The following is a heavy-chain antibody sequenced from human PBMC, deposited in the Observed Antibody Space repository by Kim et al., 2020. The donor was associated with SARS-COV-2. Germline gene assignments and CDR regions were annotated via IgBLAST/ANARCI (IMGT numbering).Heavy chain of an antibody. CDR2: ISSSSSYT. D-gene: IGHD3-16*02. CDR3: ARVGYDYVWGSYRDYYDYYGMDV. Sequence: GGSLRLSCAASGFTFSDYYMSWIRQAPGKGLEWVSYISSSSSYTNYADSVKGRFTISRDNAKNSLYLQMNSLRAEDTAVYYCARVGYDYVWGSYRDYYDYYGMDVWGQGTTVTVSS. CDR1: GFTFSDYY. V-gene: IGHV3-11*05. J-gene: IGHJ6*02.